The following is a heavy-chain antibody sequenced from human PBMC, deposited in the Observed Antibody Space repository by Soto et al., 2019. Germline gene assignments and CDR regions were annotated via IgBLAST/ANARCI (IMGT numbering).Heavy chain of an antibody. CDR1: GYTLTQLS. D-gene: IGHD2-2*02. CDR3: ATPCSSTSCYKGGFDP. V-gene: IGHV1-24*01. Sequence: AAVNVSRKVTGYTLTQLSMHGVRQPPGKGLEWMGGIHPEDGGTIYAQTFQGRVPMTEARSTATAYMELSRLSSEDTAVYFCATPCSSTSCYKGGFDPWGQGTLVTVSS. CDR2: IHPEDGGT. J-gene: IGHJ5*02.